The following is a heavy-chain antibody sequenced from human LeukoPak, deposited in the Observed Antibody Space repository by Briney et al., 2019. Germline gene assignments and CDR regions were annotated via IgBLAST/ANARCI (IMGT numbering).Heavy chain of an antibody. D-gene: IGHD3-10*01. CDR2: INSDGSGT. CDR3: TRVSAYQYGSGSYYYFDN. CDR1: GFTFSSYW. J-gene: IGHJ4*02. V-gene: IGHV3-74*01. Sequence: GGSLRLSCAASGFTFSSYWMHWVRQAPGKGLVWVSRINSDGSGTTYADSVKGRFTISRDNAKETVYLQMNSLRAEDTAVYYCTRVSAYQYGSGSYYYFDNWGQGTLVTVS.